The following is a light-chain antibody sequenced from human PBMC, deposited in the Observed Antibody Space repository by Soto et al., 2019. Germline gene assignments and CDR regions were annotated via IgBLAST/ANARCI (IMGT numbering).Light chain of an antibody. Sequence: QSALTQPASVSGSPGQSITISCTGTSSDVGGYDFVSWYQQHPGKAPKLIIYEVSNRPSGVSHRFSGSKSGNTASLTISGLQAEDEADYYCNSYTSTGARVFGGGTKLTVL. J-gene: IGLJ3*02. V-gene: IGLV2-14*01. CDR3: NSYTSTGARV. CDR2: EVS. CDR1: SSDVGGYDF.